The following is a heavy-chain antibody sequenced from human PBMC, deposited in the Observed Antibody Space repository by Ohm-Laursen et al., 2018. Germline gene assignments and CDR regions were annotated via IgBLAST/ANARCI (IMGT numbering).Heavy chain of an antibody. CDR1: GFTFSDAW. D-gene: IGHD5-18*01. J-gene: IGHJ4*02. V-gene: IGHV3-33*01. CDR3: ARDAQLWLFDY. CDR2: IWSDGSKT. Sequence: SLRLSCTASGFTFSDAWMSWVRQAPGKGLEWVAVIWSDGSKTYYADSVKGRFTISRDNSKNTVSLQMNSLRAEDTAVYYCARDAQLWLFDYWGQGTLVTVSA.